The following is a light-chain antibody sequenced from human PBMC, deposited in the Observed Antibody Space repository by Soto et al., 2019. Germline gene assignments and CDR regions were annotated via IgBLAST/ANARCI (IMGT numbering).Light chain of an antibody. J-gene: IGKJ1*01. Sequence: DIQMTQSPPSLSASEGDRVTITCRASQAIGNDVGWFQQKVEKAPKRLIYLASSLQSGVPSRFSGSGSGTDFTLTISSLQSEDVATYYCLQHNAFPWTFGQGTKVEVK. CDR3: LQHNAFPWT. CDR2: LAS. V-gene: IGKV1-17*01. CDR1: QAIGND.